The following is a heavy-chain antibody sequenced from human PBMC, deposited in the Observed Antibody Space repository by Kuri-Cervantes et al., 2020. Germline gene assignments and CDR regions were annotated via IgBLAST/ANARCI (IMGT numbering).Heavy chain of an antibody. CDR1: GGSISSGGYS. D-gene: IGHD3-16*01. CDR2: IYHSGST. CDR3: ARDLIGWFDP. Sequence: SETLSLTCAVSGGSISSGGYSWSWIRQPPGKGLEWIGYIYHSGSTYYNPSLKSRVTISVDRSKNQSSLKLSSVTAADTAVYYWARDLIGWFDPWGQGTLVTVSS. V-gene: IGHV4-30-2*01. J-gene: IGHJ5*02.